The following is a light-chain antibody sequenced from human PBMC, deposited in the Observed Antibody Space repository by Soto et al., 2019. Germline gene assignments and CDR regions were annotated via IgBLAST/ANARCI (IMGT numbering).Light chain of an antibody. Sequence: DIVMTQSPDSLAVSLGERATINCKSSQSILYSSNNKNYLAWYQQSPGQPPKLLIYWASTRESGVPDRFSGSRSGADFPLTISSLQAEDVAVYYCQHYYSTPPTFGQGTKLEIK. V-gene: IGKV4-1*01. J-gene: IGKJ2*01. CDR2: WAS. CDR3: QHYYSTPPT. CDR1: QSILYSSNNKNY.